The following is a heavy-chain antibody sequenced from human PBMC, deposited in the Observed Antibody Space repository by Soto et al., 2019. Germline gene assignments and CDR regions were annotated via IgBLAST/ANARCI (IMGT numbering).Heavy chain of an antibody. D-gene: IGHD3-10*01. CDR3: AKASNQYYIYSYMDV. V-gene: IGHV3-23*01. Sequence: GGSLRLSCAASGFTFSSYAMSWVRQAPGKGLEWVSAIGGSGGSTYAADSVKGRFTISRDNSKNTLYLKMNRLRPEETAVYYCAKASNQYYIYSYMDVWGKGTTVTVSS. CDR1: GFTFSSYA. J-gene: IGHJ6*03. CDR2: IGGSGGST.